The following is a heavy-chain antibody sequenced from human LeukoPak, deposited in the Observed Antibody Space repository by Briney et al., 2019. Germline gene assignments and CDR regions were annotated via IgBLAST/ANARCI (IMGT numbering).Heavy chain of an antibody. CDR1: GFRFSSYW. D-gene: IGHD5-24*01. J-gene: IGHJ4*02. CDR3: ARLLGDGYNAYYFDY. Sequence: GESLKISCXGSGFRFSSYWIGWVRQMPGKGLEWMGTIYPGDSDTRYSPSFQGQVTISADKSITTAYLQWSSLKASDTAMYYCARLLGDGYNAYYFDYWGQGTLVTVSS. V-gene: IGHV5-51*01. CDR2: IYPGDSDT.